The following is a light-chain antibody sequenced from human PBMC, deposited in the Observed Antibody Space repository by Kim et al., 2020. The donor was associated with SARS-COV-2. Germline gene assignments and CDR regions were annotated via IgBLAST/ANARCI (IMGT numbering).Light chain of an antibody. V-gene: IGLV2-14*01. CDR2: DVS. CDR1: SSDVGGYNY. CDR3: SSYTSSSTVYV. J-gene: IGLJ1*01. Sequence: QSALTQPASVSGSPGQSITISCTGTSSDVGGYNYVSWYQQHPGKAPKLMIYDVSKRPSGVSNRFSGSKSGSTASLNISGLQAEDEADYYCSSYTSSSTVYVFGTGTKVTVL.